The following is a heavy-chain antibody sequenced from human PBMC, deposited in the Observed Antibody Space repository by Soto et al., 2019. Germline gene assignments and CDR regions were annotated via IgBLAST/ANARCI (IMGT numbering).Heavy chain of an antibody. Sequence: SETLSLTCTVSGDSISSSSYYWGWIRQPPGKGLEWIGSIYYSGSTYYNPSLKSRVTISVDTSRIHFSLKLISVTAADTAVYYCARQSYDSSDYFDYWGQGTLVTVSS. CDR2: IYYSGST. CDR3: ARQSYDSSDYFDY. J-gene: IGHJ4*02. V-gene: IGHV4-39*01. CDR1: GDSISSSSYY. D-gene: IGHD3-22*01.